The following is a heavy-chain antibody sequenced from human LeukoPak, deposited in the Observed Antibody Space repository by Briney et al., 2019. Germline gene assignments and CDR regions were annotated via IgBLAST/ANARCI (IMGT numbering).Heavy chain of an antibody. CDR3: ASDASSSSWGYYFDY. CDR1: GITFSSYA. V-gene: IGHV3-30-3*01. D-gene: IGHD6-13*01. J-gene: IGHJ4*02. Sequence: GRSLRLSCAASGITFSSYAMHWVRQAPGKGLEWVAVISYDGSNKYYADSVKGRFTISRDNSKNTLYLQMNSLRAEDTAVYYCASDASSSSWGYYFDYWGQGTLVTVSS. CDR2: ISYDGSNK.